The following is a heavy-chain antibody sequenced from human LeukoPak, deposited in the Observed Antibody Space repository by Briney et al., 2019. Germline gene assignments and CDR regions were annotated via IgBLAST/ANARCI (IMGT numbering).Heavy chain of an antibody. CDR3: AQEHYDFWSGFSSYYYYGMDV. J-gene: IGHJ6*02. V-gene: IGHV3-21*01. CDR2: ISSSSSYI. CDR1: GFTFSSYS. Sequence: GGSLRLSCAASGFTFSSYSMNWVRQAPGKGLEWVSSISSSSSYIYYADSVKGRFTISRDNAKNSLYLQMNSLRAEDTAVYYCAQEHYDFWSGFSSYYYYGMDVWGQGTTVTVSS. D-gene: IGHD3-3*01.